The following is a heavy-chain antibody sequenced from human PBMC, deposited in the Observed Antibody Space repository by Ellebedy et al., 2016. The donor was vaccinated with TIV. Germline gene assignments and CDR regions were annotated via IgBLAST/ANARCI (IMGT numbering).Heavy chain of an antibody. D-gene: IGHD3-10*01. Sequence: PGGSLRLSCAASGFTFSTYSMNWVRQAPGKGLEWVSYISSSSSTIYYADSVKGRFTISRDNAKNSLYLQMNSLRDEDTAVYYCARDPLWFGNQSHFDYWGQGTLVTVSS. V-gene: IGHV3-48*02. CDR1: GFTFSTYS. J-gene: IGHJ4*02. CDR3: ARDPLWFGNQSHFDY. CDR2: ISSSSSTI.